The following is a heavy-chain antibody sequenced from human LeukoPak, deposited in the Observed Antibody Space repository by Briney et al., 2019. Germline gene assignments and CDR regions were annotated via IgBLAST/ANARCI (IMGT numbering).Heavy chain of an antibody. CDR3: ARRIAARTFDI. D-gene: IGHD6-13*01. Sequence: SETLSLTCAVYGGSFSGYYWSWIRQPPGKGLEWIGEINHSGSTNYNPSLKSRVTISVDTSKNQFSLKLSSVTAADTAVYYCARRIAARTFDIWGQGTMVTVSS. V-gene: IGHV4-34*01. CDR2: INHSGST. J-gene: IGHJ3*02. CDR1: GGSFSGYY.